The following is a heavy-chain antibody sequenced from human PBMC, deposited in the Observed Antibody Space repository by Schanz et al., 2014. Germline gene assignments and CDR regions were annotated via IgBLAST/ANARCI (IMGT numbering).Heavy chain of an antibody. CDR1: GFTFSTST. CDR2: ISASGGTT. CDR3: AKTPREYCNYDNCPNWFDS. J-gene: IGHJ5*01. D-gene: IGHD2-15*01. V-gene: IGHV3-23*04. Sequence: EVQLVESGGGLVQPGGSLRLSCAASGFTFSTSTMHWVRQAPGKGLEWVSAISASGGTTYYADSVKGRFTISRDNSKNTLYLQMNSLRAEDTAVYYCAKTPREYCNYDNCPNWFDSWGQGTRVTAPS.